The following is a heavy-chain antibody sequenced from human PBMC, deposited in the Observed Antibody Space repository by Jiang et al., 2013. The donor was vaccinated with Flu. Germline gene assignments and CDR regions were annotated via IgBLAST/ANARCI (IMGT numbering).Heavy chain of an antibody. Sequence: LTCTVSGGSISSSSYYWGWIRQPPGKGLEWIGSIYYSGSTYYNPSLKSRVTISVDTSKNQFSLKLSSVTAADTAVYYCARLSRMAPLYYFDYWGQGTLVTVSS. CDR1: GGSISSSSYY. V-gene: IGHV4-39*01. J-gene: IGHJ4*02. CDR2: IYYSGST. CDR3: ARLSRMAPLYYFDY. D-gene: IGHD5-24*01.